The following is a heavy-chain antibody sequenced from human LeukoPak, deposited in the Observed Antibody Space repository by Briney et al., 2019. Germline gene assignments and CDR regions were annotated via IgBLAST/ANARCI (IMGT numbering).Heavy chain of an antibody. J-gene: IGHJ4*02. Sequence: PGGSLRLSCVASGFTFSTYDMNWVRQAPGKGLEWVSYMSNSGSYMYYADSVKGRFTISRDNAKNSLYLQMNSLRAEDTAFYYCARVDRGQWLVRGVFDYWGQGTLVTVSS. CDR3: ARVDRGQWLVRGVFDY. CDR1: GFTFSTYD. D-gene: IGHD6-19*01. V-gene: IGHV3-48*03. CDR2: MSNSGSYM.